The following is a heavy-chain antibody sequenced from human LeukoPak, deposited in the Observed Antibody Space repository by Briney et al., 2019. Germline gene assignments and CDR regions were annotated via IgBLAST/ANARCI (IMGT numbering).Heavy chain of an antibody. D-gene: IGHD2-2*01. V-gene: IGHV3-23*01. CDR2: ISSSGGST. J-gene: IGHJ4*02. CDR3: AKDSQGSAASSGFFDY. CDR1: GFSFNNYA. Sequence: PGGSLRLSCAASGFSFNNYAMSWVRQAPGKGLEWVSAISSSGGSTNYADSVKGRFTISRDKSKNTLYLQMDSLRAEDTAVYYCAKDSQGSAASSGFFDYWGQGTLVTVSS.